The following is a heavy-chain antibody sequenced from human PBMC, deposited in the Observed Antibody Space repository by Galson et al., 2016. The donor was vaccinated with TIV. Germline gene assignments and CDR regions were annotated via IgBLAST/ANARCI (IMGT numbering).Heavy chain of an antibody. Sequence: SLRLSCAASGFTFQHHGLSWPRQSPGKGLEWLANINGNGVATAYAASVEGRFTISRDNARNSLFLQMSSLRVEDTALYYCAREFSCGGSCYYFDQWGQANLVSVSS. CDR2: INGNGVAT. CDR1: GFTFQHHG. D-gene: IGHD2-21*01. V-gene: IGHV3-20*04. J-gene: IGHJ4*02. CDR3: AREFSCGGSCYYFDQ.